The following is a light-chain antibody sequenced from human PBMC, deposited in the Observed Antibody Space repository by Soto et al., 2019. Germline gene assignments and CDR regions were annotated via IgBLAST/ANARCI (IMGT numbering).Light chain of an antibody. J-gene: IGLJ1*01. V-gene: IGLV2-14*01. CDR1: SSDVGGYNY. CDR3: SSYTSSSTLYV. CDR2: DVS. Sequence: QSALTQPASVSGSPGQSITISCTGTSSDVGGYNYVSWYQQHPGKAPKFMIYDVSNRPSGVSNRFSGSKSGNTAFLTISGLQAEDEADYYCSSYTSSSTLYVFGTGTKLTVL.